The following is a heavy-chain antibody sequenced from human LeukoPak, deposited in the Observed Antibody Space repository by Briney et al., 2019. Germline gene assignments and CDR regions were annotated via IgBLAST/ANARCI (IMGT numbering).Heavy chain of an antibody. CDR1: GGSISSYY. CDR2: IYYSGST. J-gene: IGHJ4*02. D-gene: IGHD1-26*01. CDR3: ARDRVVGATTGSFDY. V-gene: IGHV4-59*01. Sequence: SETLSLTCTVSGGSISSYYWSWIRQPPGKGLEWIGYIYYSGSTYYNPSLKSRVTISVDTSKNQFSLKLSSVTAADTAVYYCARDRVVGATTGSFDYWGQGTLVTVSS.